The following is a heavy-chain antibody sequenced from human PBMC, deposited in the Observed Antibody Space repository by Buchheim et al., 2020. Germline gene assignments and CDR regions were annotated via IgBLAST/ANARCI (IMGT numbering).Heavy chain of an antibody. CDR1: GFTFSSYG. D-gene: IGHD1-14*01. Sequence: QVQLVESGGGVVQPGRSLRLSCAASGFTFSSYGMHWVRQAPGKGLEWVAVIWYDGSNKYYADSVKGRFTIYRDNSKNTLYLQMNSLRAEDTAVYYCARASVPTNSYYYYYGMDVWGQGTT. CDR3: ARASVPTNSYYYYYGMDV. CDR2: IWYDGSNK. J-gene: IGHJ6*02. V-gene: IGHV3-33*01.